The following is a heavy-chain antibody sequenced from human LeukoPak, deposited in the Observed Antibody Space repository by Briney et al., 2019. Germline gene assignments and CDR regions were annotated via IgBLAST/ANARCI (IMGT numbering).Heavy chain of an antibody. CDR1: GFTFSSYA. Sequence: GGSLRLSCAASGFTFSSYAMSWVRQAPGKGLEWVSAISGSGGSTYYADSVKGRFTISRDNSKNTLYLQMNSLRAEDTAEYYCARETPRRGETRDGYRWGQGTVVTVSS. V-gene: IGHV3-23*01. CDR2: ISGSGGST. CDR3: ARETPRRGETRDGYR. D-gene: IGHD5-24*01. J-gene: IGHJ4*02.